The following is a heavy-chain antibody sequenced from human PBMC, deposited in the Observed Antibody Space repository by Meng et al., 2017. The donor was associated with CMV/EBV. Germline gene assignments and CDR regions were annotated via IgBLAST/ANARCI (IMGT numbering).Heavy chain of an antibody. CDR1: GFTFSSYS. V-gene: IGHV3-21*01. J-gene: IGHJ5*02. Sequence: GESLKISCAASGFTFSSYSMNWVRQAPGKGLEWVSSISSRSSYIYYADSVKGRFTISRDNAKNSLYLQMNSLRAEDTAVYYCARGTYYYGSGSANWFDPWGQGTLVTVSS. CDR3: ARGTYYYGSGSANWFDP. CDR2: ISSRSSYI. D-gene: IGHD3-10*01.